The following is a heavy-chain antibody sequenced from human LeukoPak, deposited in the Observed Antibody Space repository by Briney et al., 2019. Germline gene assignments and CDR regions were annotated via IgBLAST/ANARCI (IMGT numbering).Heavy chain of an antibody. CDR3: ARGEWIQLWLIWY. J-gene: IGHJ4*02. CDR2: IIPIFGTA. V-gene: IGHV1-69*13. CDR1: GGTFSSYA. Sequence: GASVKVSCKASGGTFSSYAISWVRQAPGQGLEWMGGIIPIFGTANYAQKFQGRVTITADESTSTAYMELSGLRSEDTAVYYCARGEWIQLWLIWYWGQGTLVTVSS. D-gene: IGHD5-18*01.